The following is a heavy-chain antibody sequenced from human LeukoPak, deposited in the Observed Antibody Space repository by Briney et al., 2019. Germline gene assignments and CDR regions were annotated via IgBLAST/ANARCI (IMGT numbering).Heavy chain of an antibody. J-gene: IGHJ4*02. D-gene: IGHD5-18*01. CDR2: IKSKTDGETT. CDR1: GFTFNYAW. Sequence: GGSLRLSCAASGFTFNYAWMSWVRQAPGKGLEWVGRIKSKTDGETTDYAAPVKGRFTISRDDSKNTLYLQMNSLKTEDTALYYCTTASSGYAYMNGWHLDYWGQGALVTVSS. CDR3: TTASSGYAYMNGWHLDY. V-gene: IGHV3-15*01.